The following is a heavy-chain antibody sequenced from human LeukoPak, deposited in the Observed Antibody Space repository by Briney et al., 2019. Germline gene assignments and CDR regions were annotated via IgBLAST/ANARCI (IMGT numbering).Heavy chain of an antibody. Sequence: LXXSCAAXXXXXXXAXMSWXRXAXGXXLXXVXXLKSKIDGGTTDYAAPVKGRFTISRDDSKMTLYLQMNSLKIEDTAVYYCTTIGDYRFLAPSYWGQGTLVTVSS. CDR3: TTIGDYRFLAPSY. V-gene: IGHV3-15*01. J-gene: IGHJ4*02. CDR2: LKSKIDGGTT. D-gene: IGHD4-17*01. CDR1: XXXXXXAX.